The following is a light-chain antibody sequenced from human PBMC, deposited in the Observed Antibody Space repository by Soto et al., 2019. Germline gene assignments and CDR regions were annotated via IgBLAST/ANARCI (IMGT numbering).Light chain of an antibody. Sequence: DIQMTQSPSSLSASVGDRVTITCQASQDISNYLNWDQQKPGKAPKILIYYASNLETGDPSRFSGSGSGTDFTFTISSLQPEDIATYYCQQYDNLSIFTFGPGTKVDIK. V-gene: IGKV1-33*01. CDR1: QDISNY. CDR2: YAS. J-gene: IGKJ3*01. CDR3: QQYDNLSIFT.